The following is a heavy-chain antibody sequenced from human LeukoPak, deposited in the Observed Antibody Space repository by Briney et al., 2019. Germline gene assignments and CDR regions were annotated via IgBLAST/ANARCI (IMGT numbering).Heavy chain of an antibody. D-gene: IGHD5/OR15-5a*01. CDR3: ARDLMPGLRVSYYYYMDV. CDR1: GYTFTGYY. Sequence: ASVKVSCKASGYTFTGYYVHWVRQAPGQGLEWMGWMNPKSGGTNYAQKFEARVTMNRDTSISTAYMELSRLRFDDTAVYYCARDLMPGLRVSYYYYMDVWGKGTTVTVSS. V-gene: IGHV1-2*02. J-gene: IGHJ6*03. CDR2: MNPKSGGT.